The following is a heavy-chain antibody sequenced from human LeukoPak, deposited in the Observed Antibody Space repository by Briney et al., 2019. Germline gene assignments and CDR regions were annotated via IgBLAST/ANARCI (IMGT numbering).Heavy chain of an antibody. CDR2: ISGSGSST. J-gene: IGHJ4*02. CDR3: AKAQSPLVRERITVSGPFDY. Sequence: GGSLRLACAASGFTFSSYAMSWVHQAPGKGLEWVSAISGSGSSTYYADSVKGRFTISRDNSKNTLYLQMNSLRAEDTAVYYCAKAQSPLVRERITVSGPFDYWGQGTLVTVSS. V-gene: IGHV3-23*01. D-gene: IGHD6-19*01. CDR1: GFTFSSYA.